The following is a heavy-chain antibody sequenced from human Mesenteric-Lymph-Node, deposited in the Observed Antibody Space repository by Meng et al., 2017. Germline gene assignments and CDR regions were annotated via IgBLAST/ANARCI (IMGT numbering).Heavy chain of an antibody. Sequence: HVQLVQSWAEVRKPGSSVKVSCKASGGTFSSSPISWVRQAPGQGLEWMGGLIPVLNKAKSAPRFQDRVTFTADETTTTAYMELSSLTFEDTAVYFCARGRGNQPLFDFWGQGTLVTVSS. D-gene: IGHD2/OR15-2a*01. CDR3: ARGRGNQPLFDF. V-gene: IGHV1-69*08. CDR1: GGTFSSSP. CDR2: LIPVLNKA. J-gene: IGHJ4*02.